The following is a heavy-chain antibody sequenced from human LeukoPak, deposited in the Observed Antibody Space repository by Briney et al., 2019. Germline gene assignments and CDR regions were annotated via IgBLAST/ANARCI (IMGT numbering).Heavy chain of an antibody. J-gene: IGHJ4*02. D-gene: IGHD6-13*01. CDR3: ATRPAGNSWAAISDF. V-gene: IGHV4-59*11. CDR1: GSMGNHF. CDR2: IYGTGAT. Sequence: SETLSLTCPVFGSMGNHFWSGIRQPPGRGREWMEYIYGTGATDYDSALERLATMSVDTSANQFSLKLSSVTTAATTVYCCATRPAGNSWAAISDFWSRGTLVTVSS.